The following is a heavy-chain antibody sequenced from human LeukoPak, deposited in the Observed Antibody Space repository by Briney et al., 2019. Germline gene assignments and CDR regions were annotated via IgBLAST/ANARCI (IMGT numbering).Heavy chain of an antibody. CDR2: IYYSGST. V-gene: IGHV4-39*07. J-gene: IGHJ3*02. Sequence: PSETLSLTCTVSGGTISSSSYYWGWIRQPPGKGLEWIGSIYYSGSTYYNPSLKSLVTISVDTSKNQFSLKLSSVTAADTAVYYCARYIVVVTALDAFDIWGQGTMVTVSS. D-gene: IGHD2-21*02. CDR1: GGTISSSSYY. CDR3: ARYIVVVTALDAFDI.